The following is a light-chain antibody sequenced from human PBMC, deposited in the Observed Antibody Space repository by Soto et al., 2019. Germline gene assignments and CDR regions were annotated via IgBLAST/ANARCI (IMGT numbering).Light chain of an antibody. J-gene: IGKJ4*01. CDR2: GAS. CDR1: QSIRFN. Sequence: EIVMTQSPATLSVSPGERATLSCRASQSIRFNLAWYQQKLGQAPRLLIYGASTRATGIPARFSGSGSGTAFTLTISSLQSEDFAVYYCQQYHNWPPLTFGGGTKVEIK. CDR3: QQYHNWPPLT. V-gene: IGKV3-15*01.